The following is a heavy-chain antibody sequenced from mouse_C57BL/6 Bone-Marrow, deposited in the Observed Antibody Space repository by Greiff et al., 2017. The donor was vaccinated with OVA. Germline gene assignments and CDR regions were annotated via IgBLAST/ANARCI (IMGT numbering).Heavy chain of an antibody. CDR3: ARQGT. V-gene: IGHV5-6*01. CDR2: LSSGGSYT. CDR1: GFTFSSYG. J-gene: IGHJ3*01. Sequence: EVQGVESGGDLVKPGGSLKLSCAASGFTFSSYGMSWVRQTPDKRLEWVATLSSGGSYTYYPDSVKGRFTISRDNAKNTLYLQMSSLKSEDTAMYYCARQGTRGQGTLVTVSA. D-gene: IGHD3-3*01.